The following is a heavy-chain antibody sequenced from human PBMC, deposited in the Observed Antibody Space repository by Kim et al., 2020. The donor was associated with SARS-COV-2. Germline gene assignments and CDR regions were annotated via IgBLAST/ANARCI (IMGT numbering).Heavy chain of an antibody. CDR3: ARVGAAVVVAATGWFDP. J-gene: IGHJ5*02. CDR1: GGSISSGGYY. Sequence: SETLSLTCTVSGGSISSGGYYWSWIRQHPGKGLEWIGYIYYSGSTYYNPSLKSRVTISVDTSKNQFSLKLSSVTAADTAVYYCARVGAAVVVAATGWFDPWGQGTLVTVSS. CDR2: IYYSGST. V-gene: IGHV4-31*03. D-gene: IGHD2-15*01.